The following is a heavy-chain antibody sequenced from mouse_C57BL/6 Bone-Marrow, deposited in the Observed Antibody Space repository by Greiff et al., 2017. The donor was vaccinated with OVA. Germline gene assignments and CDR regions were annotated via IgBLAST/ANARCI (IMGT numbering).Heavy chain of an antibody. CDR1: GYTFTSYW. J-gene: IGHJ1*03. CDR3: ARRDYYGSSFWYFDV. D-gene: IGHD1-1*01. Sequence: QVQLQQPGAELVKPGASVKMSCEASGYTFTSYWITWVKQRPGQGLEWIGDIYPGSGSTNYNEKFKSKATLTVDTSSSTAYMQLSSLTSEDSAVYYCARRDYYGSSFWYFDVWGTGTTVTVSS. V-gene: IGHV1-55*01. CDR2: IYPGSGST.